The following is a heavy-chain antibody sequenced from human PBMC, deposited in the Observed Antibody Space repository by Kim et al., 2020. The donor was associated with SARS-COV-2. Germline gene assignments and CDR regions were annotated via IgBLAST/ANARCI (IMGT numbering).Heavy chain of an antibody. CDR3: ASVVGANNYYYYGMDV. V-gene: IGHV4-61*02. J-gene: IGHJ6*02. Sequence: SETLSLTCTVSGGSISSGSYYWSWIRQPAGKGLEWIGRIYTSGSTNYNPSLKSRVTISVDTSKNQFSLKLSSVTAADTAVYYCASVVGANNYYYYGMDVWGQGTTVTVSS. CDR1: GGSISSGSYY. CDR2: IYTSGST. D-gene: IGHD1-26*01.